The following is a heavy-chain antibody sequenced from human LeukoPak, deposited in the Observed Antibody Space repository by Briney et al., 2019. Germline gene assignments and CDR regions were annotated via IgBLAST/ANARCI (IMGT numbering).Heavy chain of an antibody. CDR1: GFTFSSYA. Sequence: GGSLRLSCAASGFTFSSYAMSWVRQAPGKGLECISGFSGSGGSTYYADSVEGRFTMSRDNSKNTVYLQMNSLRVDDTAVYYCARRDIVVVVSASDYWGQGTLVTVSS. CDR2: FSGSGGST. V-gene: IGHV3-23*01. D-gene: IGHD2-15*01. J-gene: IGHJ4*02. CDR3: ARRDIVVVVSASDY.